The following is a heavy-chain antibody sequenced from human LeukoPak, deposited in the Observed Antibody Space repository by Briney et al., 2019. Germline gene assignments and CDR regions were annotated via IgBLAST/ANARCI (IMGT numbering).Heavy chain of an antibody. D-gene: IGHD1-26*01. Sequence: SETLSLTCTVSGGSITTTNNYWAWIRQPPGKGLEWIGSISYSGSTSYDLSLKRRVTLSIDTSKNHFSLRLSSMTAADTATYYCARSPSGSYPDWGQGTLVTVSS. CDR2: ISYSGST. CDR1: GGSITTTNNY. J-gene: IGHJ4*02. V-gene: IGHV4-39*07. CDR3: ARSPSGSYPD.